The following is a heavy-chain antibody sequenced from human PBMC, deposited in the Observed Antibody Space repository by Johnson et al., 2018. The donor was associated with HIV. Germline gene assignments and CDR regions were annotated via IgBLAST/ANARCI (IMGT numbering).Heavy chain of an antibody. D-gene: IGHD3-16*01. Sequence: VQLVESGGGLVQPGRSLRLSCTASGFTFGDYAMSWFRQAPGKGLEWVGFIRSKAYGGTTEYAASVKGRFTISRDDSKSIAYLQMNSLRAEDTAVYYCATSYATGAFDIWGQGTMVTVSS. V-gene: IGHV3-49*03. CDR1: GFTFGDYA. J-gene: IGHJ3*02. CDR3: ATSYATGAFDI. CDR2: IRSKAYGGTT.